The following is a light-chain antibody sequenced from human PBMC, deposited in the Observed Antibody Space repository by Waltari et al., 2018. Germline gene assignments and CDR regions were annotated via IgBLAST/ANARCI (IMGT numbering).Light chain of an antibody. J-gene: IGLJ2*01. CDR3: QTWDTGIQL. CDR2: LNSDGSH. Sequence: QPVLTQSPSASASLGASVKLTCTLSSGHSSYAIAWHQQQQGKAPRYLMRLNSDGSHSKGDGIPDRFSGSSSGAERYLTISNLQSEDEADYYCQTWDTGIQLFGGGTRLTVL. CDR1: SGHSSYA. V-gene: IGLV4-69*01.